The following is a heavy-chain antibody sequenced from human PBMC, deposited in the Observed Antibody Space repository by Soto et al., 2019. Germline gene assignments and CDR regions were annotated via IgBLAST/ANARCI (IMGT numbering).Heavy chain of an antibody. CDR3: AKKAQIAKAEYIFDY. CDR2: LCGRGGST. V-gene: IGHV3-23*01. CDR1: GFTFRSYS. J-gene: IGHJ4*02. D-gene: IGHD6-13*01. Sequence: HPGGSLRLSCAASGFTFRSYSMSWVRQSPGKGLEWDSGLCGRGGSTWYADSVKGRFTISRDNSKKTLYVQMNSLRAEDTAVCYCAKKAQIAKAEYIFDYWGKGTLVTVSS.